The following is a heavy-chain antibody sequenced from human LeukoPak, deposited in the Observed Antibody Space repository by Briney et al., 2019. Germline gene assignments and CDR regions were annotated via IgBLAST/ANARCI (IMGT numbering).Heavy chain of an antibody. V-gene: IGHV3-7*03. CDR3: AREAGTGYFDY. Sequence: GGSLRLSCAASGVTFSSYWMSWVREAPGKGLEWVANIKQDGSEKYYVDSVKGRFTISRDNAKNSLYLQMNSLRAEATAVYYCAREAGTGYFDYWGQGTLVTVSS. J-gene: IGHJ4*02. D-gene: IGHD6-19*01. CDR2: IKQDGSEK. CDR1: GVTFSSYW.